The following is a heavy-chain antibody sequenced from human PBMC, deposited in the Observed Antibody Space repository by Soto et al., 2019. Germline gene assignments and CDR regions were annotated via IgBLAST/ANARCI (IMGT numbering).Heavy chain of an antibody. V-gene: IGHV3-33*01. D-gene: IGHD3-3*01. CDR2: IWYDGTSE. Sequence: QVQLVESGGGVVQPGKSLRLSCAATGFTFASYGMHWVRQAPGKGLEWVAVIWYDGTSEHYADSVKGRFTISRDNSKNTLYLQMNSLRTEDTAVYDCARGYDVFDWLGQGTLVNVSS. J-gene: IGHJ4*02. CDR3: ARGYDVFDW. CDR1: GFTFASYG.